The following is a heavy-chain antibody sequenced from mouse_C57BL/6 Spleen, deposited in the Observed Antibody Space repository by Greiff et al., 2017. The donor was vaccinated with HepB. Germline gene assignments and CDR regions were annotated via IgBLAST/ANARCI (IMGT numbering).Heavy chain of an antibody. J-gene: IGHJ1*03. Sequence: VQLQQPGAELVMPGASVKLSCKASGYTFTSYWMHWVKQRPEQGLEWIGEIEPSDSYTNYNQKFKGKSTLTVDKSSSPAYMQLSSLTSEDSAVYYCALYGNWYFDVWGTGTTVTVSS. V-gene: IGHV1-69*01. CDR1: GYTFTSYW. CDR3: ALYGNWYFDV. CDR2: IEPSDSYT. D-gene: IGHD2-10*02.